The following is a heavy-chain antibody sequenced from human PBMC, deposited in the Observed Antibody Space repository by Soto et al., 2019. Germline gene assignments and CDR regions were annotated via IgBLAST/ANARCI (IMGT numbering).Heavy chain of an antibody. CDR2: IWYDGSNK. V-gene: IGHV3-33*01. CDR1: GFTFRCHA. Sequence: QVQVVESGGGVVQPGRSLRLSCTASGFTFRCHAMHWVRKPPGKGLEWVAQIWYDGSNKYYADSVKGRFTISRDNSKNTLYVQMDSLRVEDTAVYYCARDGQSLAPYALDVWGQGTSVTVSS. CDR3: ARDGQSLAPYALDV. D-gene: IGHD6-19*01. J-gene: IGHJ6*02.